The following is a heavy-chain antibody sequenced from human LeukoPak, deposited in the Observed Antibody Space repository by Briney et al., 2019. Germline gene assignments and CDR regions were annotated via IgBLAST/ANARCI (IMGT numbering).Heavy chain of an antibody. CDR1: GFTLNKYR. D-gene: IGHD4-17*01. CDR3: ARDAYTTTSNWLDP. J-gene: IGHJ5*02. V-gene: IGHV3-74*01. CDR2: ITGDGSDI. Sequence: GGSLRLSCEASGFTLNKYRMHWVGQAPGKGLVWVSRITGDGSDIAYADSVKGRFTVSRDDAKNTLFLQMTSLRVEDTAIYYCARDAYTTTSNWLDPWGQGTLVTVSS.